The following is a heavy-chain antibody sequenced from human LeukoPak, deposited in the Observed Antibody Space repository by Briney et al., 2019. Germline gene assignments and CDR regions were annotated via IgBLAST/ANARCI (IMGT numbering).Heavy chain of an antibody. CDR1: GFTFSTYS. CDR2: ISSRSYI. CDR3: ARGGGDVPIDY. V-gene: IGHV3-21*01. Sequence: GVSLRLSCAASGFTFSTYSMDWVRQAPGKGLEWVSSISSRSYIYYADSVKGRFIISRDSAKNSLYLQMNSLRAEDTALYYCARGGGDVPIDYWGQGTLDTVSS. D-gene: IGHD2-21*02. J-gene: IGHJ4*02.